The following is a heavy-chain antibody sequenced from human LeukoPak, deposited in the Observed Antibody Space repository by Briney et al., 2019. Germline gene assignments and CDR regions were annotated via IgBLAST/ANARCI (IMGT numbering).Heavy chain of an antibody. D-gene: IGHD3-9*01. J-gene: IGHJ3*02. CDR1: GFTFSGSA. CDR3: TTTGKTYYDILTGYSNAFDI. Sequence: GGSLRLSCAASGFTFSGSAVHWVRQASGKGLEWVGRIRSKANSYATAYAASVKGRFTISRDDSKNTANLQMNSLKTEDTAVYYCTTTGKTYYDILTGYSNAFDIWGQGTMVTVSS. V-gene: IGHV3-73*01. CDR2: IRSKANSYAT.